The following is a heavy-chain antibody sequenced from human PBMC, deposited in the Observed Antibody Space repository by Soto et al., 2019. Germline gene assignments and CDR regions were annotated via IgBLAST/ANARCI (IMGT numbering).Heavy chain of an antibody. J-gene: IGHJ4*02. D-gene: IGHD6-6*01. CDR2: ISYDGSNK. V-gene: IGHV3-30*18. Sequence: QVQLVESGGGVVQPGRSLRLSCAASGFTFSSYGMHWVRQAPGKGLEWVAVISYDGSNKYYADSVKGRFTISRDNSKNTLYLQRNSLRAEDTAVYYCAKGQHFAYSSSYFDYWGQGTLVTVSS. CDR3: AKGQHFAYSSSYFDY. CDR1: GFTFSSYG.